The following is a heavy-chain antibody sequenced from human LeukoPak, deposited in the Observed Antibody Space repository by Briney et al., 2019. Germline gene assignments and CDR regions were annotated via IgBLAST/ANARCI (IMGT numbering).Heavy chain of an antibody. CDR1: GGSISSYY. CDR3: ARDRYDFWSGLSWFDP. D-gene: IGHD3-3*01. J-gene: IGHJ5*02. V-gene: IGHV4-59*01. CDR2: IYYSGST. Sequence: SSETLSLTCTVSGGSISSYYWSWIRQPPGKGLEWIGYIYYSGSTNYNPSLKSRVTISVDTSKNQFSLKLSSVTAADTAVYYCARDRYDFWSGLSWFDPWGQGTLVTVSS.